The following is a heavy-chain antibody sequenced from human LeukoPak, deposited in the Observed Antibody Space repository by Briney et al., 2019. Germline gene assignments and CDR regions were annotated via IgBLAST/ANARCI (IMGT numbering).Heavy chain of an antibody. CDR2: ISSSSSYT. Sequence: GGSLRPSCAGSGFSFATYAMNWVRQPPGKGLEWVSYISSSSSYTNYADSVKGRFTISRDSAKSSLYLQMNSLRAEDTAVYYCARVITGTTWAPDYWGQGTLVTVSS. V-gene: IGHV3-21*05. D-gene: IGHD1-20*01. CDR1: GFSFATYA. CDR3: ARVITGTTWAPDY. J-gene: IGHJ4*02.